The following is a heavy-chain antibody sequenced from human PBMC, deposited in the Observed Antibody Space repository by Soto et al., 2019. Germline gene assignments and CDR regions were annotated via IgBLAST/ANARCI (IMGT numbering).Heavy chain of an antibody. CDR2: IIPIFGTA. J-gene: IGHJ5*02. CDR1: GGTFSSYA. CDR3: ARDPRAIHQRVPNWFDP. V-gene: IGHV1-69*13. Sequence: ASVKVSCKDSGGTFSSYAISWVRQAPGRGLEWMGGIIPIFGTANYAQKFQGRVTITADESTSTAYMELSSLRSEDTAVYFGARDPRAIHQRVPNWFDPWGQGTLVTVSS. D-gene: IGHD6-13*01.